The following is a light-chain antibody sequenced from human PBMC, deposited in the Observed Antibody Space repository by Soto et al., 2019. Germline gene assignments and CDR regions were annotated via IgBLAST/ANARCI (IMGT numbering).Light chain of an antibody. CDR1: QSVGSY. CDR3: QQLKNWPRT. V-gene: IGKV3-11*01. J-gene: IGKJ1*01. Sequence: ELLLRQPPAALSLSPRSRATRSCRASQSVGSYLAWYQQKPGQAPRLVIYDAISRARGIPARFSGGGSGTDFTLTISSLEPEDFAVYYCQQLKNWPRTFGQGTQVDIK. CDR2: DAI.